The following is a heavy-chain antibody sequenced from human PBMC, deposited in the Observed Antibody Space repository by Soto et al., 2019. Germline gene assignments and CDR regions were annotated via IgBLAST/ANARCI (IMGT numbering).Heavy chain of an antibody. CDR3: VRDGTKTLRDWFDP. J-gene: IGHJ5*02. Sequence: SETLSLTCTASGASISGFYWSWIRKSAGKGLEWIGRIYATGTTDYNPSLKSRVMISVDTSKKQFSLKLRSVTAADTAVYYCVRDGTKTLRDWFDPWGQGISVTVSS. D-gene: IGHD1-1*01. V-gene: IGHV4-4*07. CDR2: IYATGTT. CDR1: GASISGFY.